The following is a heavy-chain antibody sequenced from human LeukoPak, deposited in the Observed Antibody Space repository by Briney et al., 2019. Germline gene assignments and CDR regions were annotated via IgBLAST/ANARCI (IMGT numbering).Heavy chain of an antibody. V-gene: IGHV4-34*01. CDR3: ASADYGGNAEVSRDY. D-gene: IGHD4-23*01. CDR2: INHSEST. CDR1: GGSFSGYY. Sequence: SETLSLTCAVYGGSFSGYYWSWIRQPPGKGLEWIGEINHSESTNYNPSLKSRVTISVDTSKNQFSLKLSSVTAADTAVYYCASADYGGNAEVSRDYWGQGTLVTVSS. J-gene: IGHJ4*02.